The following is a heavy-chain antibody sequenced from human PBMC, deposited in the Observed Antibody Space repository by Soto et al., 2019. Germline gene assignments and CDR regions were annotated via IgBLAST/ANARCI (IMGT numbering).Heavy chain of an antibody. J-gene: IGHJ4*02. CDR3: ARDPARVAEKSMVEY. CDR2: IYHSGST. D-gene: IGHD2-15*01. CDR1: GVSISSSNW. Sequence: SDTLSLTCAFSGVSISSSNWWSWVREPPGKGLEWIGEIYHSGSTNYNPSLKSRVTISVDKSKNQFSLKLSSVTAADTAVYYCARDPARVAEKSMVEYWGQGTLVTVSS. V-gene: IGHV4-4*02.